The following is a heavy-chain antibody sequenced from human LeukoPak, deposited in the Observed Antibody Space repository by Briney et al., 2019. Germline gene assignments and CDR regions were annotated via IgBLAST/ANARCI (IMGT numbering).Heavy chain of an antibody. V-gene: IGHV4-61*02. J-gene: IGHJ5*02. CDR2: IYTSGST. CDR3: ARDHYDSRGYYYWFDP. CDR1: GGSISSGSYY. Sequence: SQTLSLTCTVSGGSISSGSYYWSWIRQPPGKGLEWIVRIYTSGSTNYNPSLKSRVTISVDTSKNQFSLKLSSVTAADTAVYYCARDHYDSRGYYYWFDPWGQGTLVTVSS. D-gene: IGHD3-22*01.